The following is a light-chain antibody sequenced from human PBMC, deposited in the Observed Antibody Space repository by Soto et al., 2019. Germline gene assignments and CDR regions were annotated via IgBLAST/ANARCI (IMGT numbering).Light chain of an antibody. CDR2: DVS. J-gene: IGLJ1*01. V-gene: IGLV2-11*01. CDR3: CSYGSTYTRDV. CDR1: SSDVGGYNY. Sequence: QSALTQPRSVSGSPGQSVTISCTGTSSDVGGYNYVSWYQQHPGKAPKLMIYDVSNRPSGVPDRFSGSKSGNTASLTISGLQAEYEADYYYCSYGSTYTRDVFRTRTMVTVL.